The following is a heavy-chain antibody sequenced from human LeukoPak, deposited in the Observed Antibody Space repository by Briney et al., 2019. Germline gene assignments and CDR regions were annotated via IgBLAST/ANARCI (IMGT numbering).Heavy chain of an antibody. CDR1: GGSISSYY. D-gene: IGHD2-2*01. CDR2: IYHGGST. V-gene: IGHV4-59*12. Sequence: SETLALTCTVSGGSISSYYWSWIRQPAGKGLEWIANIYHGGSTYYNPSLKSRVTISIDTSKNQVSLKLTSVTAADTAVYYCARDRPANYWGQGTLVTVSS. CDR3: ARDRPANY. J-gene: IGHJ4*02.